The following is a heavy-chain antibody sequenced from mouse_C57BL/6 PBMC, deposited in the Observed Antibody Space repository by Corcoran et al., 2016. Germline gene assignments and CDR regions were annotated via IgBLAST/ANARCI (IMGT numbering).Heavy chain of an antibody. J-gene: IGHJ3*01. Sequence: QVQLKQSGAELVRPGASVKLSCKASGYTFTDYYINWVKQRPGQGLEWIARIYPGSGNTYYNEKFKGKATLTAEKSSSTAYMQLSSLTSEDSAVYFCARSKVGYWFAYWGQGTLVTVSA. CDR1: GYTFTDYY. D-gene: IGHD2-2*01. V-gene: IGHV1-76*01. CDR2: IYPGSGNT. CDR3: ARSKVGYWFAY.